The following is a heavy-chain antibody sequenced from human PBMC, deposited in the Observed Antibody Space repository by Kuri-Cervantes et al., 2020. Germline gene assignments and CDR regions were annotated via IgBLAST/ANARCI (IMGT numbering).Heavy chain of an antibody. Sequence: SVKVSCKASAGTFSSYAIRWVRQAPGQGLEWMGGIIPIFGTANYAQKFQGRVTITTDESTSTAYMELSSLRSEDTAVDYCARERHTTYMFIDDWGQGTLVTVSS. CDR2: IIPIFGTA. J-gene: IGHJ4*02. D-gene: IGHD3-10*02. CDR1: AGTFSSYA. V-gene: IGHV1-69*05. CDR3: ARERHTTYMFIDD.